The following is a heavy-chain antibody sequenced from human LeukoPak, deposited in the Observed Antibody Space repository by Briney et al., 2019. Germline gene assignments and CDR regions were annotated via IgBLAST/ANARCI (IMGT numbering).Heavy chain of an antibody. V-gene: IGHV4-59*08. CDR2: IYYTGSG. CDR3: ARRHIVATIGFDY. Sequence: SETLSLTCTVSGGSISSYYWSWIRQPPGKGLEWVGYIYYTGSGDYNPSLKSRVAMSPDTSKNQISLRLSSVTAADTAVYYCARRHIVATIGFDYWGQGTLVTVSS. D-gene: IGHD5-12*01. CDR1: GGSISSYY. J-gene: IGHJ4*02.